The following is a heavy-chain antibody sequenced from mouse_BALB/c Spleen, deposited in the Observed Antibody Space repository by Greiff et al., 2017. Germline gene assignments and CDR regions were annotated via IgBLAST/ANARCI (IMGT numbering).Heavy chain of an antibody. D-gene: IGHD1-1*01. CDR2: IYPGDGDT. Sequence: QVQLQQSGAELVRPGSSVKISCKASGYAFSSYWMNWVKQRPGQGLEWIGQIYPGDGDTNYNGKFKGKATLTADKSSSTAYMQLSSLTSEDSAVYFCARSVVLRVPHYCDYWGQGTTLTVSS. CDR3: ARSVVLRVPHYCDY. J-gene: IGHJ2*01. V-gene: IGHV1-80*01. CDR1: GYAFSSYW.